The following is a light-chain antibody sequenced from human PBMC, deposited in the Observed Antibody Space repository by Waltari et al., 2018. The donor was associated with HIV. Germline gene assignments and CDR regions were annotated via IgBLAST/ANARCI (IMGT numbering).Light chain of an antibody. CDR2: DVS. J-gene: IGLJ3*02. CDR1: SSDVGGDHL. V-gene: IGLV2-11*01. Sequence: QSALTQPRPVPGSPGQPVTIPCTGTSSDVGGDHLVPRYQQHPGKAPKLMIYDVSKRPSGVPDRFSGSKSGNTASLTISGLQAEDEADFYCCSYAGDYTFRFGGGTKLTVL. CDR3: CSYAGDYTFR.